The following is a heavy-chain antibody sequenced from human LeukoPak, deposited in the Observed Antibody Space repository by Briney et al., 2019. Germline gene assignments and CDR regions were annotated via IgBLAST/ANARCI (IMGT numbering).Heavy chain of an antibody. V-gene: IGHV3-33*01. CDR2: IWFDGSEQ. D-gene: IGHD3-16*02. Sequence: GRSLRLSCAASGFTFSTYAIHWVRQAPGKGLEWVAVIWFDGSEQYYADSVKGRFIISRDNSRSTSNLQLNSLRAEDTAVYYCAREGDSRWGELSPWGQGTLVTVSS. J-gene: IGHJ1*01. CDR1: GFTFSTYA. CDR3: AREGDSRWGELSP.